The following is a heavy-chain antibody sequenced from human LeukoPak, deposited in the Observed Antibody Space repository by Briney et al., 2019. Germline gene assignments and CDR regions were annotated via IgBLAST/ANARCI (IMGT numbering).Heavy chain of an antibody. CDR1: GGSFSGYY. CDR2: IYSGGGT. J-gene: IGHJ4*02. D-gene: IGHD3-22*01. CDR3: VRGKNHYFDNGGYYHEGGVYFDL. Sequence: PSETLSLTCDVYGGSFSGYYWSWIRQPPGKGLEWVSVIYSGGGTFYADSVRDRFTISRDNSKNTMYLQMSSLRAEDTAVYYCVRGKNHYFDNGGYYHEGGVYFDLWGQGTLVTVSS. V-gene: IGHV3-66*01.